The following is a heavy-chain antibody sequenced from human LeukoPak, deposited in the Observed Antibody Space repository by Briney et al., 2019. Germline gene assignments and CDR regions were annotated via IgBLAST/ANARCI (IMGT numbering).Heavy chain of an antibody. Sequence: PGGSLTLSCAASGLSFSSFAMSWVRQGPARGLEWLSSMKGTGEKFYADSVRGRFTLSRDDSRNTVYLQLDNLRVEDTAVYYCARASWVSSADAVRWGQGTVVTVSS. D-gene: IGHD6-19*01. V-gene: IGHV3-23*01. CDR3: ARASWVSSADAVR. CDR2: MKGTGEK. CDR1: GLSFSSFA. J-gene: IGHJ4*02.